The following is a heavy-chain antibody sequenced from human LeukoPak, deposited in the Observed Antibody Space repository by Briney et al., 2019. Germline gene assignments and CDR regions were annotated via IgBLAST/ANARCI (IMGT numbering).Heavy chain of an antibody. D-gene: IGHD6-19*01. V-gene: IGHV3-66*01. CDR1: GFTVSSNY. J-gene: IGHJ4*02. Sequence: GGSLRLSCAASGFTVSSNYMSWVCQAPGKGLEWVSVIYSGGSTYYADSVKGRFTISRDNSKNTLYLQMNSLRAEDTAVYYCAREDSSGWYDYWGQGTLVTVSS. CDR2: IYSGGST. CDR3: AREDSSGWYDY.